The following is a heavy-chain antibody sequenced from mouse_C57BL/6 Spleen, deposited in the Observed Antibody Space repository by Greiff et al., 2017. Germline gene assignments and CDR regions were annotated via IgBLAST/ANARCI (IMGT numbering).Heavy chain of an antibody. Sequence: VQLQQSGPELVKPGASVKISCKASGYAFSSSWMNWVKQRPGKGLEWIGRIYPGDGDTNYNGKFKGKATLTADTSSSTAYMQLSSLTSEDSAVYFCAINYGSSYGDYWGQGTTLTVSS. CDR3: AINYGSSYGDY. J-gene: IGHJ2*01. D-gene: IGHD1-1*01. V-gene: IGHV1-82*01. CDR2: IYPGDGDT. CDR1: GYAFSSSW.